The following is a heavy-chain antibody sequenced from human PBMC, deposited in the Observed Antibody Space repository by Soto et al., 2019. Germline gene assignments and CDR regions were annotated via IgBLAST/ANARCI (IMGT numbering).Heavy chain of an antibody. V-gene: IGHV3-23*01. CDR3: ARGDRGGSGSPASYYYSGLDV. J-gene: IGHJ6*02. Sequence: DVQLLESGGHLVQPGGSLRLSCAASGFTFSSYAMSWVRQAPGKGLEWVSSVSAGGDMTYYSDSVKGRFTSSRDNSIHALFLQMNSLRIEDTALYYCARGDRGGSGSPASYYYSGLDVWGQGNTVTVS. D-gene: IGHD3-10*01. CDR2: VSAGGDMT. CDR1: GFTFSSYA.